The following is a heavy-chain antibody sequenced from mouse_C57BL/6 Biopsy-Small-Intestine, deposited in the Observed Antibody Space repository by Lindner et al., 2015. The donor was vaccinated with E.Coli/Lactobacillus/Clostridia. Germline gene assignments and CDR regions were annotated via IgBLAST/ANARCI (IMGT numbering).Heavy chain of an antibody. Sequence: VQLQESGPELVEPGASVKISCKASGYTFTDYNMDWVKQSHGKSLEWIGYIYPNNGGTGYNQKFKSKATLTVDKSSSTAYMELHSLTSEDSAVYYCARGDNSYYNYDLDYWGHGTTLTVSS. CDR1: GYTFTDYN. CDR2: IYPNNGGT. J-gene: IGHJ2*01. CDR3: ARGDNSYYNYDLDY. V-gene: IGHV1-34*02. D-gene: IGHD2-12*01.